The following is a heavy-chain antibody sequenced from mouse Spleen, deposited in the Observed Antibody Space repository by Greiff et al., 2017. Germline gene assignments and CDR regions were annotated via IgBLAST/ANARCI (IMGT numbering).Heavy chain of an antibody. CDR2: IWSGGST. CDR3: ASRDFYAMDY. J-gene: IGHJ4*01. CDR1: GFSLTSYG. D-gene: IGHD3-3*01. Sequence: VQLQQSGPGLVQPSQSLSITCTVSGFSLTSYGVHWVRQSPGKGLEWLGVIWSGGSTDYNAAFISRLSISKDNSKSQVFFKMNSLQANDTAIYYCASRDFYAMDYWGQGTSVTVSS. V-gene: IGHV2-2*02.